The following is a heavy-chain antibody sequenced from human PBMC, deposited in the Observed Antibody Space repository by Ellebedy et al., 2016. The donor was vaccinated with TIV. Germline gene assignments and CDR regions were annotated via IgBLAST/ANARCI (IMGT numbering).Heavy chain of an antibody. Sequence: PGGSLRLSCAASGFTFSTYAMSWVRQAPGKGLEWVSAISGSGGNTYYVDSVKGRFTISRDNSKNTVYLQMNNLRAEDTAVYYCAKEVIFQEGTMHFDYWGQGTLVTVSS. J-gene: IGHJ4*02. D-gene: IGHD3/OR15-3a*01. CDR1: GFTFSTYA. CDR2: ISGSGGNT. CDR3: AKEVIFQEGTMHFDY. V-gene: IGHV3-23*01.